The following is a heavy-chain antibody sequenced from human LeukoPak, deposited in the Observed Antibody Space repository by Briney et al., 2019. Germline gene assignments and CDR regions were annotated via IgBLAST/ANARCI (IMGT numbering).Heavy chain of an antibody. CDR3: ARSTNRLDS. CDR1: GASISGSISGGTYY. Sequence: SQTLSLTCTVSGASISGSISGGTYYWNSIRRPAGNGLEWIGRMYNGGTTINYSPSLKSRVTISVDTSKNQFSLNVTSLTAADTAVYYCARSTNRLDSWGQGTLVTVSS. V-gene: IGHV4-61*02. J-gene: IGHJ4*02. D-gene: IGHD1-14*01. CDR2: MYNGGTT.